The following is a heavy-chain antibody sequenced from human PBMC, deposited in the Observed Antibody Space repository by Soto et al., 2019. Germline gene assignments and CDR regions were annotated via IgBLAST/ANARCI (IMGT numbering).Heavy chain of an antibody. D-gene: IGHD2-8*01. J-gene: IGHJ3*01. CDR3: AKKGLGSLATYCTTGDCHYAFDV. Sequence: PGGSLRLSCAASGFTFYNYAMNWFRQAPGKGLEWVSTISGGGDGTYYADSVKGRFTISRDNSRNTVYLQMNSLRAEDTAVYYCAKKGLGSLATYCTTGDCHYAFDVWGQGTLVTVSS. CDR2: ISGGGDGT. CDR1: GFTFYNYA. V-gene: IGHV3-23*01.